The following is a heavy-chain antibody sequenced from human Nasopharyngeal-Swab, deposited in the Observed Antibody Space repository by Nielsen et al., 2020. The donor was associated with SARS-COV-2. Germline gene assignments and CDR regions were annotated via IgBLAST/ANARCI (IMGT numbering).Heavy chain of an antibody. CDR3: VRDGALIQLWLLPHALDI. D-gene: IGHD5-18*01. CDR1: GLTFGSYT. Sequence: GGSLRLSCEASGLTFGSYTMNWVRQAPGKGLEWVSFISSSGSIAYYADSVKGRFTISRDNANNSLYLQMNSLRADDTAVYYCVRDGALIQLWLLPHALDIWGQGTLVTVSS. CDR2: ISSSGSIA. V-gene: IGHV3-48*04. J-gene: IGHJ3*02.